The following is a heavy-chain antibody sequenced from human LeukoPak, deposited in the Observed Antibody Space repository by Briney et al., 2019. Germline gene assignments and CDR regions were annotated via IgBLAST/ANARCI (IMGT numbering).Heavy chain of an antibody. V-gene: IGHV3-23*01. Sequence: PGGSLRLSCAASGLTFSSYAMSWVRQAPGKGLEWVSAISGSGGSTYYADSVKGRFTISRDNSKNTLYLQMNSLRAEDTAVYYCAKNFLGYCSGGSCYPVIYWGQGTLVTVSS. D-gene: IGHD2-15*01. CDR2: ISGSGGST. CDR1: GLTFSSYA. CDR3: AKNFLGYCSGGSCYPVIY. J-gene: IGHJ4*02.